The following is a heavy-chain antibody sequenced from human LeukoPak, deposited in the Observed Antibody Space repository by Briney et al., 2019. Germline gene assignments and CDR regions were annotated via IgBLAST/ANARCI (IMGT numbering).Heavy chain of an antibody. CDR2: IYYSGST. J-gene: IGHJ4*02. CDR1: GGSISSSSYY. CDR3: ARLLYSGYHEGPFY. Sequence: PSETLSLTCTVSGGSISSSSYYRGWIRQPPGKGLEWIGSIYYSGSTYYNPSLKSRVTISVDTSKNQFSLKLSSVTAADTAVYYCARLLYSGYHEGPFYWGQGTLVTVSS. V-gene: IGHV4-39*01. D-gene: IGHD5-12*01.